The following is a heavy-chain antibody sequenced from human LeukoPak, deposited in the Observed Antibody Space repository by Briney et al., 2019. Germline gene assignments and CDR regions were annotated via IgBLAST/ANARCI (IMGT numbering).Heavy chain of an antibody. V-gene: IGHV1-2*02. J-gene: IGHJ6*03. Sequence: GASVKVSCKASGSTFSSYAISWVRQAPGQGLEWMGWINPNSGGTNYAQKFQGRVTMTRDTSISTAYMELSRLRSDDTAVYYCARDRRTTVVTAPLTWYYYYYMDVWGKGTTVTISS. CDR2: INPNSGGT. D-gene: IGHD4-23*01. CDR1: GSTFSSYA. CDR3: ARDRRTTVVTAPLTWYYYYYMDV.